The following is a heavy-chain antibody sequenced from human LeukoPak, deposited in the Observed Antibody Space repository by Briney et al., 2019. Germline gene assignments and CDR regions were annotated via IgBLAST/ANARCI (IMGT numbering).Heavy chain of an antibody. CDR2: ISTSAGTI. CDR1: GFTFGDYY. J-gene: IGHJ4*02. V-gene: IGHV3-11*01. Sequence: GESLRLSCAASGFTFGDYYMTWTRQAPGKGLEWISYISTSAGTIYYADSVKGRFTISRDNAKNSLYLQMNSLRAEDTAVYYCARDAFDSSGFDFDYWGQGTLVTVSS. D-gene: IGHD3-22*01. CDR3: ARDAFDSSGFDFDY.